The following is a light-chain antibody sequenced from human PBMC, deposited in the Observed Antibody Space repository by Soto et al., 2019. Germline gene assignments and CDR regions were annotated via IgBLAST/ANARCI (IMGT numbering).Light chain of an antibody. J-gene: IGKJ1*01. CDR2: GAS. CDR1: QSVDSRF. Sequence: IVLTQSQATLSLSPGESATLSCRASQSVDSRFLAWYQQKTGQAHRLLMYGASTRATGIPDRFSGSGSGTDFTLGISSLEAEDFAVYYCQQYDSSRTFGQGTNVEMK. CDR3: QQYDSSRT. V-gene: IGKV3-20*01.